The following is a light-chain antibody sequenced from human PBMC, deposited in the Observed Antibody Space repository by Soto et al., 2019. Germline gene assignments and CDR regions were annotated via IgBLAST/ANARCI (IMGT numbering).Light chain of an antibody. CDR1: SSDVGDYNY. CDR3: SSYTSSSTLV. Sequence: QSALTQPAPVSGSPGQSITISCTGTSSDVGDYNYVSWYQQHPGKAPKLMIYDVSNRPSGVSNRFSGSKSGNTASLTVSGLQAEDEADYYCSSYTSSSTLVFGGGTQLTVL. J-gene: IGLJ2*01. CDR2: DVS. V-gene: IGLV2-14*01.